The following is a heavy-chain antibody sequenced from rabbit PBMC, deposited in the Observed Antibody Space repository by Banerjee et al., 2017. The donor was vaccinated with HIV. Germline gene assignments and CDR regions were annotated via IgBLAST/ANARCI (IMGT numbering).Heavy chain of an antibody. J-gene: IGHJ4*01. CDR2: INTSSGST. Sequence: QEQLVESGGGLVKPGGTLTLTCTASGFSFSSDYDMCWVRQAPGKGLEWIGCINTSSGSTWYASWVNGRFTISKTSSTTVTLQMTSLTAADTATYFCARVGAGILYDLWGPGTLVTVS. CDR1: GFSFSSDYD. V-gene: IGHV1S45*01. CDR3: ARVGAGILYDL. D-gene: IGHD4-2*01.